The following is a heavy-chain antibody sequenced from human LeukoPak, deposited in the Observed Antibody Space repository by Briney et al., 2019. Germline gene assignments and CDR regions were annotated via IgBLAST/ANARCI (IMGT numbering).Heavy chain of an antibody. CDR2: IYSTGST. V-gene: IGHV4-61*02. D-gene: IGHD3-10*01. J-gene: IGHJ4*02. CDR1: GGSISSGGYY. CDR3: ARDQTYSGSGIYTYFDY. Sequence: SQTLSLTCTVSGGSISSGGYYWSWIRQPAGKGLEYLGRIYSTGSTNYNPSLRSRVTISVDTSKNHFSLKLSSVTAADTAVYYCARDQTYSGSGIYTYFDYWGQGILVTVSS.